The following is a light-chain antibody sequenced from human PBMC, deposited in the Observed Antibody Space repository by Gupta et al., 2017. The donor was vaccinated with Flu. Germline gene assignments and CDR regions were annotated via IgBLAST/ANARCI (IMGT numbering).Light chain of an antibody. V-gene: IGLV2-14*01. CDR2: EVN. Sequence: QSALTQPASVSGSPGQSITISCPGTNSDVGGFDYVSWFQQFPGKAPRVIIYEVNNRPSGVSNRFSGSKSGDTASLTISGLQPEDEADYYCSSYTAISPPVYFFGAGTKVTVL. CDR3: SSYTAISPPVYF. CDR1: NSDVGGFDY. J-gene: IGLJ1*01.